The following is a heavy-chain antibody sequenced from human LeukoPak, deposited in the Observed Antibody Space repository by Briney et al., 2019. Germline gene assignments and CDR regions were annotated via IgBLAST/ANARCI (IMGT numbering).Heavy chain of an antibody. Sequence: SETLSLTCTVSGGSISSSSYYWGWIRQPSGKGLEWIGTIYYSGRTYYNPSLKSRVTISVDTSKNQCSLKLSSVTAADTAVYYCARRDYYDSSGYFGYWGQGTLVTVSS. CDR1: GGSISSSSYY. CDR3: ARRDYYDSSGYFGY. J-gene: IGHJ4*02. CDR2: IYYSGRT. V-gene: IGHV4-39*01. D-gene: IGHD3-22*01.